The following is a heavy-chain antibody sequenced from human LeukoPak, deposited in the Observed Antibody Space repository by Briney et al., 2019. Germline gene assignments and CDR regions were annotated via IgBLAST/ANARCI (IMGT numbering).Heavy chain of an antibody. Sequence: ASVKVSCKASGYTFTAFYMHWVRQAPGQGLEWMGWINPSTGATNYAQKFQGRVTMTRDTSITTAYMEVRRLRSDDTAMYYCARTLRTLTGTTRGWFDPWGQGTLVTVSS. CDR3: ARTLRTLTGTTRGWFDP. J-gene: IGHJ5*02. CDR1: GYTFTAFY. D-gene: IGHD1-7*01. V-gene: IGHV1-2*02. CDR2: INPSTGAT.